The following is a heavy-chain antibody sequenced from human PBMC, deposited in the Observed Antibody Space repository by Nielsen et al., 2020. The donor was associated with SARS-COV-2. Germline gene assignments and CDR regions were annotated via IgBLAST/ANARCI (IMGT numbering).Heavy chain of an antibody. CDR3: AKLVEMATTSDY. J-gene: IGHJ4*02. D-gene: IGHD5-24*01. CDR2: ISWNSGSI. Sequence: GGSLRLSCAASGFTFSSYAMSWVRQAPGKGLEWVSGISWNSGSIGYADSVKGRFTISRDNAKNSLYLQMNSLRAEDTALYYCAKLVEMATTSDYWGQGTLVTVSS. CDR1: GFTFSSYA. V-gene: IGHV3-9*01.